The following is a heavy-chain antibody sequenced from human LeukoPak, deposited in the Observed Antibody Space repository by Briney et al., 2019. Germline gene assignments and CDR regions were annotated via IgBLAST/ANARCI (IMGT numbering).Heavy chain of an antibody. CDR1: GYTFTGYY. CDR3: ARGGQDALSRYYDSWSGLPFDI. V-gene: IGHV1-2*02. CDR2: INPNSGGT. D-gene: IGHD3-3*01. Sequence: ASVKASCKASGYTFTGYYMHWVRQAPGQGLEWMGWINPNSGGTNYAQKFQGRVTMTRDTSINTAYMELSGLRSDDTAVYYCARGGQDALSRYYDSWSGLPFDIWGQGTMVTVSS. J-gene: IGHJ3*02.